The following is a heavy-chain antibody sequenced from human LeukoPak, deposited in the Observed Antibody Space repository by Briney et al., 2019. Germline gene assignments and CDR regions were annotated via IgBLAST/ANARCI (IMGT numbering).Heavy chain of an antibody. CDR1: GYTFTSYD. D-gene: IGHD2-2*01. CDR2: MNPNSGNT. Sequence: GASVKVSCKASGYTFTSYDTNWVRQATGQGLEWMGWMNPNSGNTGYAQKFQGRVTMTRNTSISTAYMELSSLRSEDTAVYYCATGIVVVPAAPYYYMDVWGKGTTVTVSS. V-gene: IGHV1-8*01. J-gene: IGHJ6*03. CDR3: ATGIVVVPAAPYYYMDV.